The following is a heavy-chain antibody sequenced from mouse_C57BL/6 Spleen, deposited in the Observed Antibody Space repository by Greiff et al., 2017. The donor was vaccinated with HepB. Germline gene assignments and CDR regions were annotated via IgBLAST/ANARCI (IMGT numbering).Heavy chain of an antibody. J-gene: IGHJ2*01. CDR2: INPNNGGT. V-gene: IGHV1-22*01. CDR1: GYTFTDYN. D-gene: IGHD1-1*01. CDR3: ARDYYGSSSLDY. Sequence: EVQLQESGPELVKPGASVKMSCKASGYTFTDYNMHWVKQSHGKSLEWIGYINPNNGGTSYNQKFKGKATLTVNKSSSTAYMELRSLTSEDSAVYYCARDYYGSSSLDYWGQGTTLTVSS.